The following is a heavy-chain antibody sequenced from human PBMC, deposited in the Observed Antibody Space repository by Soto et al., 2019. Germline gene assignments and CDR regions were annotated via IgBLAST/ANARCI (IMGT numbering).Heavy chain of an antibody. CDR1: GLTFSSYA. Sequence: EVQLLESGGGLVQPGGSLRISCAASGLTFSSYAMSWVRQAPGKGLEWVSAISGSGGSTYYADAVKGRFTIYRDNSKNTLYLQMNSLRAEDTAVYYCAYSSTPFDYWGQGTLVTVSS. V-gene: IGHV3-23*01. CDR2: ISGSGGST. J-gene: IGHJ4*02. D-gene: IGHD6-13*01. CDR3: AYSSTPFDY.